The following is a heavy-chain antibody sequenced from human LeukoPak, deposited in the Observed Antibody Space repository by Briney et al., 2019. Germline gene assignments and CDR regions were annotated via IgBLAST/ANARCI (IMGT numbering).Heavy chain of an antibody. CDR2: ISAYNGNT. CDR1: GYTFTSYG. Sequence: GASVKVSCKASGYTFTSYGISWVRQAPGQGLEWMGWISAYNGNTNYAQKLQGRVTMTTDTSTSTAYMELRSLRSDDTAVYYCARDSIPSGYYRSIYPFDYWGQGTLVTVSS. V-gene: IGHV1-18*01. J-gene: IGHJ4*02. CDR3: ARDSIPSGYYRSIYPFDY. D-gene: IGHD3-22*01.